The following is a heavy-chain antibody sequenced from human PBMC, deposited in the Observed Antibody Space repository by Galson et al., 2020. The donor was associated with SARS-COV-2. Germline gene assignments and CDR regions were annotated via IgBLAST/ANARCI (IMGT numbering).Heavy chain of an antibody. D-gene: IGHD3-22*01. CDR2: ISYDGSNK. CDR3: ARDPDYYYDSSGYFY. CDR1: GFTFSSYA. J-gene: IGHJ4*02. V-gene: IGHV3-30*04. Sequence: GGSLRLSCAASGFTFSSYAMQWVRQAPGKGLEWVAVISYDGSNKYYADSVKGRFTISRDNSKNTLYLQMNSLRAEDTAVYYCARDPDYYYDSSGYFYWGQGTLVTVSS.